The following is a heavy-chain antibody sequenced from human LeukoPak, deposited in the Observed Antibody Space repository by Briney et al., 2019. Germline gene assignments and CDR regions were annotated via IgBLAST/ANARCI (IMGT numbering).Heavy chain of an antibody. D-gene: IGHD6-19*01. J-gene: IGHJ4*02. CDR3: ARGKAIRIAVAGWYYFDY. CDR2: INHSGST. Sequence: PSETLSLTCAVYGGSFSGYYWSWIRQPPGKGLEWIGEINHSGSTNYNPSLKSRVTISVDTSKNQFSLKLSSVTAADTAVYYCARGKAIRIAVAGWYYFDYWGQGTLVTVSS. CDR1: GGSFSGYY. V-gene: IGHV4-34*01.